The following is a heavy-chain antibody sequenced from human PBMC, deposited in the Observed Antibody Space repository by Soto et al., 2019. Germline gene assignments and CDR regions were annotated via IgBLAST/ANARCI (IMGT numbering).Heavy chain of an antibody. J-gene: IGHJ4*02. CDR3: ARTPQNAAARVLPFDY. D-gene: IGHD6-6*01. Sequence: PXHTLSLTCAISGDSFSSNIAAWNWIRQSPSRGLEWLGRTYYRSKWYNDYAVSVKSRITINPDTSKNQFSLQLNSVTPEDTAVYYCARTPQNAAARVLPFDYWGQGTLVTV. CDR2: TYYRSKWYN. CDR1: GDSFSSNIAA. V-gene: IGHV6-1*01.